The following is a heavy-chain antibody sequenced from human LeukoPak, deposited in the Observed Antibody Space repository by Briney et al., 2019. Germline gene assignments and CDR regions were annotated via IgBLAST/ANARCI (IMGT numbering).Heavy chain of an antibody. CDR1: GGSISSGGYY. CDR3: ASGLDYGDYGARFFDY. Sequence: KPSETLSLTCTVSGGSISSGGYYWSWIRQHPGKGLEWIGYIYYSGSTYYNPSLKSRVTISVDTSKNQFSLKLSSVTAADTAVYYCASGLDYGDYGARFFDYWGQGTLVTVSS. D-gene: IGHD4-17*01. V-gene: IGHV4-31*03. CDR2: IYYSGST. J-gene: IGHJ4*02.